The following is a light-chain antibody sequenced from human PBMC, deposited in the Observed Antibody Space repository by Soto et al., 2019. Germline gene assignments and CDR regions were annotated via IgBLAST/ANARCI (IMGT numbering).Light chain of an antibody. CDR2: DVT. J-gene: IGLJ3*02. CDR1: SSDVGGYNY. V-gene: IGLV2-11*01. CDR3: CSYAGSYTWV. Sequence: QSALTQPRSVSGSPGQSVTISCTGTSSDVGGYNYVSWYQHNPGKAPKLMIYDVTKRPSGVPDRFSGSKSGDTASLTISGLQAEDEADYHCCSYAGSYTWVFGGGTKLTVL.